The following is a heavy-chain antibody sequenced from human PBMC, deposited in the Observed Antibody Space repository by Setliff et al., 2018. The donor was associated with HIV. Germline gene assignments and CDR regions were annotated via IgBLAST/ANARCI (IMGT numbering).Heavy chain of an antibody. CDR2: VDYSGSS. CDR1: GDSMRTNY. D-gene: IGHD3-10*01. V-gene: IGHV4-59*08. J-gene: IGHJ4*02. Sequence: SETLSLTCTVSGDSMRTNYWTWIRQSPGKGLEWIGHVDYSGSSTYNPSLNSRVTLSIDTSKSQFSLRLSSVTAADTALYYCARRSTVARGVDCFDLWGQGTQVTVSS. CDR3: ARRSTVARGVDCFDL.